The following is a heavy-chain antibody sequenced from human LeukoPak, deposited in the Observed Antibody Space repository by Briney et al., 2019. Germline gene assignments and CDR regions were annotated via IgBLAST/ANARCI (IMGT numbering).Heavy chain of an antibody. CDR2: IYHSGST. CDR1: GGSISSGDYY. Sequence: SETLSLTCTVSGGSISSGDYYWSWISQSPGKGLEWIGSIYHSGSTYYNPSLKSRVTISVDTSKNQFSLKLSSVTAADTAVYYCVRDDGRKIQPLSIGYYYGMDVWGQGTTVTVSS. V-gene: IGHV4-30-4*01. J-gene: IGHJ6*02. D-gene: IGHD5-18*01. CDR3: VRDDGRKIQPLSIGYYYGMDV.